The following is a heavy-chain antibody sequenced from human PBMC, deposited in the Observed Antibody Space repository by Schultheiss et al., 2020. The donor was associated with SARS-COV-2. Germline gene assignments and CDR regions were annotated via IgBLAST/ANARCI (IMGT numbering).Heavy chain of an antibody. CDR3: ASSLLWFRELGWFDP. CDR2: IYYSGST. J-gene: IGHJ5*02. CDR1: GGSISSSNW. D-gene: IGHD3-10*01. Sequence: SETLSLTCAVSGGSISSSNWWSWVRQPPGKGLEWIGYIYYSGSTNYNPSLKSRVTISVDTSKNQFSLKLSSVTAADTAVYYCASSLLWFRELGWFDPWGQGTLVTVSS. V-gene: IGHV4-4*02.